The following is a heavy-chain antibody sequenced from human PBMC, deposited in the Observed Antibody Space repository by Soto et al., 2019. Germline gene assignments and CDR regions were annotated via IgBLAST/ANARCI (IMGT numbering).Heavy chain of an antibody. CDR3: ARVRFLEWPLFDY. V-gene: IGHV4-30-4*01. D-gene: IGHD3-3*01. J-gene: IGHJ4*02. CDR1: GGSISSGDYY. Sequence: QVQLQESGPGLVKLSQTLSLTYTVSGGSISSGDYYWSWIRQPPGKGLEWSGYIYYSGSTYYNPSLKSRVTISVDTSKNQCSLKLSSVTAADTAVYYCARVRFLEWPLFDYWGQGTLVTVSS. CDR2: IYYSGST.